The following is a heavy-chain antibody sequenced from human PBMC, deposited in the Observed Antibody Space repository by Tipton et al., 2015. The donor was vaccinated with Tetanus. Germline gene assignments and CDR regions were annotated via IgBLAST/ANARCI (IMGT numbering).Heavy chain of an antibody. CDR1: GASMNTYY. D-gene: IGHD3-10*01. CDR2: ISSSGRT. V-gene: IGHV4-4*08. Sequence: TLSLTCSVSGASMNTYYWSWIRQSPGKGLEWIAYISSSGRTNYNPSLMSRVTMSVDTSKNQFSLRLSSATAADTAVYFCARGVWFGPGPKYYFDYWGQGTLVTVSS. CDR3: ARGVWFGPGPKYYFDY. J-gene: IGHJ4*02.